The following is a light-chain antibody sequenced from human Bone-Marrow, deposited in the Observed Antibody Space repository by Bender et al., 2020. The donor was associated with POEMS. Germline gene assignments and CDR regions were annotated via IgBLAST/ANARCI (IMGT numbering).Light chain of an antibody. V-gene: IGLV2-14*03. CDR2: DVR. J-gene: IGLJ3*02. Sequence: QSALTQPASVSGSPGESITISCTGTSNDFGDYDFVSWYQQHPNNAPKLIISDVRARPSGVSRRFSGYKSGNTASLTISGLQTEDEADYYCCSYSRSSTPWLFGGGTKLTVL. CDR1: SNDFGDYDF. CDR3: CSYSRSSTPWL.